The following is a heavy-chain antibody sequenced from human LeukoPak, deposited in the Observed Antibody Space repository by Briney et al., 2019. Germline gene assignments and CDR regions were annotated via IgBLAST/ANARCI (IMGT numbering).Heavy chain of an antibody. CDR2: IRSKAYGGTT. V-gene: IGHV3-49*03. Sequence: PGRSLRLSCTASGFTFGDYAMSWFRQAPGKGLEGVGFIRSKAYGGTTEYAASVKGRFTISRDDSKSIAYLKMNSLKTEDTAVYYCTRLYDFWSGYCHFDYWGQGTLVTVSS. CDR3: TRLYDFWSGYCHFDY. D-gene: IGHD3-3*01. J-gene: IGHJ4*02. CDR1: GFTFGDYA.